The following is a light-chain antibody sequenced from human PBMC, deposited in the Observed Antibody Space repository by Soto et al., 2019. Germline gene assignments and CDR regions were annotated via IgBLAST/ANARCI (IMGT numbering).Light chain of an antibody. Sequence: MVMTQYPATLSVSPGERATLSCRASQSVSSFYLAWYQQKPGEAPRLLIDGASTRATDIPSRFSAGGSGTEFTLTISSLQSEDCAVYYCQQYHNWPWTFGQGTKVEIK. CDR1: QSVSSFY. CDR3: QQYHNWPWT. CDR2: GAS. J-gene: IGKJ1*01. V-gene: IGKV3-15*01.